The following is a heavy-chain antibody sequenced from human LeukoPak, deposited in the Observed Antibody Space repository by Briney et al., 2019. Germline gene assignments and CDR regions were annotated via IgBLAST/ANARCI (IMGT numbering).Heavy chain of an antibody. D-gene: IGHD3-22*01. CDR1: GYTFTSYD. CDR2: MNPNSGNT. V-gene: IGHV1-8*01. Sequence: ASVKVCCKASGYTFTSYDINWVRQATGQGLEWMGWMNPNSGNTGYAQKFQGRVTMTRNTSISTAYMELSSLRSEDTAVYYCARTYYDSSGYSGFDYWGQGTLVTVSS. J-gene: IGHJ4*02. CDR3: ARTYYDSSGYSGFDY.